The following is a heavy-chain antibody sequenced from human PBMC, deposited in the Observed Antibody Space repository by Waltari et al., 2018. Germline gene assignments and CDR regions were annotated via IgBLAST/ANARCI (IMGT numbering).Heavy chain of an antibody. CDR1: GYSISSGYY. J-gene: IGHJ2*01. CDR2: IYHSGST. V-gene: IGHV4-38-2*01. D-gene: IGHD6-6*01. Sequence: QVQLQESGPGLVKPSETLSLTCDVSGYSISSGYYWGWIRQPPGKGLEWIGSIYHSGSTYQTPSLNSRLTISLDTSKNQFALKLSSVTAADTAVFYCARHPEQLVGYWYFDLWGRGTLVTVSS. CDR3: ARHPEQLVGYWYFDL.